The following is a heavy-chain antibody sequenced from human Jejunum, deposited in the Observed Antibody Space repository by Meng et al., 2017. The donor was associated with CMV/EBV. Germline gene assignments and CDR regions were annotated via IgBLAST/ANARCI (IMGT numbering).Heavy chain of an antibody. D-gene: IGHD1-26*01. Sequence: ASGFTFTNYDINWVRHAPGQGLEWMGWMIPNSGDTGYSQKFQGRVTLTRDISISTAYMELSSLTAEDTAVYYCARTVANSGWFDPWGQGTLVTVSS. CDR3: ARTVANSGWFDP. V-gene: IGHV1-8*01. CDR1: GFTFTNYD. J-gene: IGHJ5*02. CDR2: MIPNSGDT.